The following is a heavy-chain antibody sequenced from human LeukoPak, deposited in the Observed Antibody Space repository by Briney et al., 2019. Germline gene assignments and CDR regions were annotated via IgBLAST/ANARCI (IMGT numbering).Heavy chain of an antibody. CDR3: AKVPDPYDFWSGFYGMDV. J-gene: IGHJ6*02. CDR2: ISYDGSNK. Sequence: TGGSLRLSCAASGFTFSSYGMHWVRQAPGKGLEGVAVISYDGSNKYYADSVKGRFTISRDNSKNTLYLQMNSLRAEDTAVYYCAKVPDPYDFWSGFYGMDVWGQGTTVTVSS. V-gene: IGHV3-30*18. D-gene: IGHD3-3*01. CDR1: GFTFSSYG.